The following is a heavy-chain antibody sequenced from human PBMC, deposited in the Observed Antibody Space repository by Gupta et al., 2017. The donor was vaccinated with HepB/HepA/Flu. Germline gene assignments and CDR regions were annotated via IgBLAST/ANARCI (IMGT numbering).Heavy chain of an antibody. CDR3: ARPNDWNYYFES. V-gene: IGHV1-2*02. J-gene: IGHJ4*02. CDR1: GYRLTFYY. D-gene: IGHD1-1*01. Sequence: QVQLMQSGPEVKRPGASVKVSCKASGYRLTFYYMHWWRQAPGQGLEWMGWINPSSGDTTYAQKFQGRITMTRDTSTNSVYMELRTLAHDDTAVYYCARPNDWNYYFESWGQGTLVTVSS. CDR2: INPSSGDT.